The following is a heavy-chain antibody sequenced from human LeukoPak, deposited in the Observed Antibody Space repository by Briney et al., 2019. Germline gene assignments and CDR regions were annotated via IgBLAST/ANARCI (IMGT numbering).Heavy chain of an antibody. V-gene: IGHV3-7*01. Sequence: GGSLRLSCAASGFTFSSYWMSWVRQAPGKGLEWVANIKEDGSEKYYVDSVKGRFTISRDNAKNSLFLQMNSLRAEDTAVYYCARDGLLWFGDSRTDFWGQGTLVTVSS. CDR3: ARDGLLWFGDSRTDF. CDR2: IKEDGSEK. D-gene: IGHD3-10*01. CDR1: GFTFSSYW. J-gene: IGHJ4*02.